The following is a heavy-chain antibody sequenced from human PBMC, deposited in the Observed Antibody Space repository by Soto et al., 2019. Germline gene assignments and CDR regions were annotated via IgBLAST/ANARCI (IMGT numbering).Heavy chain of an antibody. D-gene: IGHD6-13*01. CDR2: IIPILGIA. J-gene: IGHJ4*02. V-gene: IGHV1-69*02. Sequence: QVQLVQSGAEVKKPGSSVKVSCKASGGTFSSYTISWVRQAPGQGLEWMGRIIPILGIANYAQKFQGRLTITADKSTSTAYMELSSLRSEDTAVYYCARLGIAAAGRDYWGQGTLVTVSS. CDR3: ARLGIAAAGRDY. CDR1: GGTFSSYT.